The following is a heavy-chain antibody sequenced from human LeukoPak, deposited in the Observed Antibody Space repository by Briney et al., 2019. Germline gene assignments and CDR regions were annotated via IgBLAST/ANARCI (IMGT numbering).Heavy chain of an antibody. V-gene: IGHV3-30*02. J-gene: IGHJ5*02. CDR1: GFTFSSYG. Sequence: GGSLRLSCAASGFTFSSYGMHWVRQAPGKGLEWVAFIRYDGSNKYYADSVKGRFTISRDNSKNTLYLQMNSLRAEDTAVYYCAKATHYYDSSGYLNWFDPWGQGTLVTVSS. D-gene: IGHD3-22*01. CDR2: IRYDGSNK. CDR3: AKATHYYDSSGYLNWFDP.